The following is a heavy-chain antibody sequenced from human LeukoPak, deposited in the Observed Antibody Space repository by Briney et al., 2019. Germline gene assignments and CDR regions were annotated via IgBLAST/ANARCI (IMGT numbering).Heavy chain of an antibody. CDR1: GFTVSSNY. V-gene: IGHV3-53*01. D-gene: IGHD6-13*01. J-gene: IGHJ4*02. CDR3: AKARSSWFFDS. CDR2: IYSGGST. Sequence: GGSLRLSCAASGFTVSSNYMSWVRQAPGKGLEWVSVIYSGGSTYYADSAKGRFTISRDNSKNTLYLQMNSLRAEDTAVYYCAKARSSWFFDSWGQGTLVTVSS.